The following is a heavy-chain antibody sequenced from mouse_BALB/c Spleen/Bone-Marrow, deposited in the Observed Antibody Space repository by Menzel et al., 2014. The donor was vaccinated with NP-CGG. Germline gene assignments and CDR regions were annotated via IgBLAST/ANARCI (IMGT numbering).Heavy chain of an antibody. CDR3: SSYAY. Sequence: EVKLVGSGGGLVKSGGSLKLSCAASGFTFSNYAMSWVRQSPEKRLEWVAEISSGGSYIYYPDTLTGRFTISRDNAKNTLYLEMSSLRSEDTAMYYCSSYAYWGQGTLVTVSA. CDR1: GFTFSNYA. D-gene: IGHD2-12*01. J-gene: IGHJ3*01. CDR2: ISSGGSYI. V-gene: IGHV5-9-4*01.